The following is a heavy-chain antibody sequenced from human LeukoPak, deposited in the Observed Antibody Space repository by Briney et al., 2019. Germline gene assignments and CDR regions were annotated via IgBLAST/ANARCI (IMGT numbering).Heavy chain of an antibody. Sequence: GGSLRLSCAASGFTFSSYAMSWVRQALGKGLEWVSAISGSGGSTYYADSVKGRFTSSRDNAKNSLYLQMNSLRAEDTAVYYCTKSRISFSGQADHWGQGTLVTVSS. CDR2: ISGSGGST. D-gene: IGHD5-12*01. J-gene: IGHJ4*02. CDR1: GFTFSSYA. CDR3: TKSRISFSGQADH. V-gene: IGHV3-23*01.